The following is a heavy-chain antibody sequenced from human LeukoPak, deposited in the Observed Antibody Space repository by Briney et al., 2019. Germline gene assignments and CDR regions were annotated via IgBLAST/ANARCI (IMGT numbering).Heavy chain of an antibody. Sequence: SETLSLTCTVSGGSSSSCYWSWIRQPAGKGLEWIGRIYTSGSTNYNPSLKSRVTMSVDTSKNQFSLKLSSVTATDTAVYYCARISDYYDSSGSIEDAFDIWGQGTMVTVSS. V-gene: IGHV4-4*07. CDR1: GGSSSSCY. J-gene: IGHJ3*02. CDR3: ARISDYYDSSGSIEDAFDI. CDR2: IYTSGST. D-gene: IGHD3-22*01.